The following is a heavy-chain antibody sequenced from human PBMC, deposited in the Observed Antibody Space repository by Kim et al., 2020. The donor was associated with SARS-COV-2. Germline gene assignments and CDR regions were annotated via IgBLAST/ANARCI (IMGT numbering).Heavy chain of an antibody. CDR3: ARGSCGGDCYSYNWFDP. CDR1: GDSISSGGSS. Sequence: SETLSLTCAVSGDSISSGGSSWSWIRQPPGKGLEWIGYIYHSGRTYYNPSFQSRVTISVDRSKNQFSLKLSSVTAADTAVYFCARGSCGGDCYSYNWFDPWGQGTLVTVSS. V-gene: IGHV4-30-2*01. D-gene: IGHD2-21*02. J-gene: IGHJ5*02. CDR2: IYHSGRT.